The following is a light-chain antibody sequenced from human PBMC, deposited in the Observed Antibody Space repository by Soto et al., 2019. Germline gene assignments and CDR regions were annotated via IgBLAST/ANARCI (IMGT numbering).Light chain of an antibody. CDR3: QQSYSTPWT. CDR1: QSISSY. Sequence: DIRMSQSVSSLSASVRDRVRITCLASQSISSYLNWYQQKPGKAPKLLIYAASSLQSGVPSRFSGSGSGTDFTLTISSLQPEDFATYYCQQSYSTPWTFGQGTKVDI. V-gene: IGKV1-39*01. CDR2: AAS. J-gene: IGKJ1*01.